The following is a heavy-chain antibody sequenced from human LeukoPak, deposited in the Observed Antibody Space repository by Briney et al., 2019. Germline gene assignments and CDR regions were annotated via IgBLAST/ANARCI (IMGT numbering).Heavy chain of an antibody. V-gene: IGHV1-18*01. CDR1: GYTFTSYG. Sequence: ASVKVSCKASGYTFTSYGISWVRQAPGQGLEWMGWISAYNGNINYAQKLQGRVTMTTDTSTSTAYMELRSLRSDDTAVYYCARSLRDWGTYYYDSSGYQGDYWGQGTLVTVSS. CDR3: ARSLRDWGTYYYDSSGYQGDY. D-gene: IGHD3-22*01. CDR2: ISAYNGNI. J-gene: IGHJ4*02.